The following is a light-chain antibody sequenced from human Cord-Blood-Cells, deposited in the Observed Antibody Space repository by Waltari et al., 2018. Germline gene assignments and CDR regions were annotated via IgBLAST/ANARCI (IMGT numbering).Light chain of an antibody. V-gene: IGLV2-23*02. CDR2: EVS. Sequence: QSALTQPASVSGSPGQSITISCTGTSSDVGSYNIVSWYQQHPGKAPKLMIYEVSKRPSGVSNRFSGSKSGNTASLTISGLQAEDEADYYCCSYAGSSTNYVFGTGTKVTVL. J-gene: IGLJ1*01. CDR1: SSDVGSYNI. CDR3: CSYAGSSTNYV.